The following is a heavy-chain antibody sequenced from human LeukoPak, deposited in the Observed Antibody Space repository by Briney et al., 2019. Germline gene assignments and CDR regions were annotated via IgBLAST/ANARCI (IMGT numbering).Heavy chain of an antibody. J-gene: IGHJ4*02. V-gene: IGHV1-18*01. D-gene: IGHD6-19*01. Sequence: AGVKVSCTTSGHTFNNYGFTGVRQAPGQGLEGMGWISVYKGKTVYAQMLQGRVTMTTDTSTNTGYMELRSLRSDDTAVYYCARGPTNSGWRFPDPRIPLVYWGQGTLVTVSS. CDR3: ARGPTNSGWRFPDPRIPLVY. CDR2: ISVYKGKT. CDR1: GHTFNNYG.